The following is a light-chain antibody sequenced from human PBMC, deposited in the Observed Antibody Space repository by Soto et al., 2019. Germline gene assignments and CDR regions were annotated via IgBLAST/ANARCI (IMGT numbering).Light chain of an antibody. Sequence: EIVMTQSPATLSVSPGERATLSCRASQSVSNNLAWYQQKPGQAPRLLIYGASTRATGIPARFSGIGSGTEFTLTISSLQSEDFAVYYCQQYNNWPLTFGGGTKVDI. V-gene: IGKV3D-15*01. J-gene: IGKJ4*01. CDR1: QSVSNN. CDR2: GAS. CDR3: QQYNNWPLT.